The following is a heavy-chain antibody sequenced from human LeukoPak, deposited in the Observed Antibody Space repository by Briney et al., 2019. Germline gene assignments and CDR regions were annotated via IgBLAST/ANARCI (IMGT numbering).Heavy chain of an antibody. J-gene: IGHJ4*02. CDR1: GFTFDDYT. CDR2: ISWDGGST. Sequence: GGSLGLSCAASGFTFDDYTMHWVRQAPGKGLEWVSLISWDGGSTYYADSVKGRFTISRDNSKNSLYPQMNSLRTEDTALYYCAKDIGAIYGAFDYWGQGTLVTVSS. V-gene: IGHV3-43*01. D-gene: IGHD5-12*01. CDR3: AKDIGAIYGAFDY.